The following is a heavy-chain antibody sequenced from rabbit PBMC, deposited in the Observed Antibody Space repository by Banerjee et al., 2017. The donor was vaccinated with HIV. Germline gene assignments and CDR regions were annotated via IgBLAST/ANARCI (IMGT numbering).Heavy chain of an antibody. CDR2: IYAGISDST. CDR1: GIDFSTYSY. V-gene: IGHV1S40*01. D-gene: IGHD8-1*01. J-gene: IGHJ3*01. CDR3: ARDPVIAGSAYYDL. Sequence: QSLEESGGDLVKPEGSLTLTCAASGIDFSTYSYMCWVRQAPGKGLEWIACIYAGISDSTYYASWAKGRFTISETSSTTVTLQMTSLTAADTATYFCARDPVIAGSAYYDLWGQGTLVTVS.